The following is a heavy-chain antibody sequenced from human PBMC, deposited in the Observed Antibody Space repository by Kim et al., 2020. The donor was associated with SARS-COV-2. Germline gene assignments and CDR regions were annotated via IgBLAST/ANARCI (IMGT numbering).Heavy chain of an antibody. CDR1: GYTLTELP. CDR3: ATDPKQSHTAMVTD. Sequence: APVKVSCKVSGYTLTELPMHWVRQAPGKGLEWMGGFDPEDGETIYAQKFQGRVTMTEDTSTDTAYMELSSLRSEDTAVYYCATDPKQSHTAMVTDWGQGTLVTVSS. V-gene: IGHV1-24*01. J-gene: IGHJ4*02. D-gene: IGHD5-18*01. CDR2: FDPEDGET.